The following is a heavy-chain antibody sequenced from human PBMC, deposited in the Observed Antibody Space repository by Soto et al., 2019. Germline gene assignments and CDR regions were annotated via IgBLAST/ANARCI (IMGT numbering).Heavy chain of an antibody. CDR3: ARDPSRQLVDVDYYYYGMDV. CDR2: ISYDGSNK. J-gene: IGHJ6*02. CDR1: GFTFSSYG. Sequence: SLRLSCAASGFTFSSYGMHWVRQAPGKGLEWVAVISYDGSNKYYADSVKGRFTISRDNSKNTLYLQMNSLRAEDTAVYYCARDPSRQLVDVDYYYYGMDVWGQGTTVTVSS. D-gene: IGHD6-6*01. V-gene: IGHV3-30*03.